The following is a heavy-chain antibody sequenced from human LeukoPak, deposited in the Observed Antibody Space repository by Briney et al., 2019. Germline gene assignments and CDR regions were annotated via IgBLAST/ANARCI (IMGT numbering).Heavy chain of an antibody. CDR2: INNDGSST. V-gene: IGHV3-74*01. Sequence: PGGSLRLSCAASGFTFSSYWMHWVRQAPGKGLVCVSRINNDGSSTSHANSVKGRFTISRDNAKNTLYLQMNSLRAEDTAVYYCARPVCGGDCYPYDYWGQGTLVTVSS. D-gene: IGHD2-21*02. J-gene: IGHJ4*02. CDR3: ARPVCGGDCYPYDY. CDR1: GFTFSSYW.